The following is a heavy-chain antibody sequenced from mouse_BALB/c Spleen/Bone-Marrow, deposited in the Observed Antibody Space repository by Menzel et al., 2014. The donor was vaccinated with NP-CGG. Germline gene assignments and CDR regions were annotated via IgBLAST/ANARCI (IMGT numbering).Heavy chain of an antibody. D-gene: IGHD2-14*01. CDR2: ILPGSNSI. CDR1: GYAFSSLW. V-gene: IGHV1-9*01. CDR3: ARYRSYAMGY. J-gene: IGHJ4*01. Sequence: QVHVKQSGAELMKPGASVKISCKATGYAFSSLWIEWLKQRPGHGLEWIGEILPGSNSINYNEKFKGKATFTADTSSNTAYMQLSSLTSEDSAAYYCARYRSYAMGYWGQGTSVTVSS.